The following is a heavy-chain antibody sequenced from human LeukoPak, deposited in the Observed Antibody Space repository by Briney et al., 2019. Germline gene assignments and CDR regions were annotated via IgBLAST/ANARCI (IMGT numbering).Heavy chain of an antibody. CDR3: ARTHLAVRGLSHYYFYGMDV. J-gene: IGHJ6*02. V-gene: IGHV3-30-3*01. CDR1: GFTFSSYA. Sequence: GRSLRLSCAASGFTFSSYAMHWVRQAPGKGLEWVAVISYDGSNKYYADSVKGRFTISRDNSENTLYVQMNSLRVEDTAVYYCARTHLAVRGLSHYYFYGMDVWGQGTTVTVSS. D-gene: IGHD3-10*01. CDR2: ISYDGSNK.